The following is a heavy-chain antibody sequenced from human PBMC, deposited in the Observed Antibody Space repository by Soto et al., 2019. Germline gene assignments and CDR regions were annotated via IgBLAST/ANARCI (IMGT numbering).Heavy chain of an antibody. J-gene: IGHJ3*02. CDR3: ARGGYYDSSGYSGDAFDI. Sequence: SETLSLTCTVSGGSISSYYWSWIRQPPGKGLEWIGYIYYSGSTNYNPSLKSRVTISVDTSKNQFPLKLSSVTAADTAVYYCARGGYYDSSGYSGDAFDIWGQGTMVTVSS. V-gene: IGHV4-59*01. CDR1: GGSISSYY. D-gene: IGHD3-22*01. CDR2: IYYSGST.